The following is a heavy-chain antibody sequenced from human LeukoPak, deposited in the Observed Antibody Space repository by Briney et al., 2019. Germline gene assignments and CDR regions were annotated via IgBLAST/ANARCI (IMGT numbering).Heavy chain of an antibody. CDR3: ARRDVLTGYGLIAY. J-gene: IGHJ4*02. Sequence: PSETLSLTCTVSGGSISSYYWSWIRQPPGKGLEWIGYIYYSGSTNYNPSLKSRVTISVDTSKNQFSLKLNSVTAADTAVYYCARRDVLTGYGLIAYWGQGTLVTVSS. D-gene: IGHD3-9*01. CDR2: IYYSGST. CDR1: GGSISSYY. V-gene: IGHV4-59*12.